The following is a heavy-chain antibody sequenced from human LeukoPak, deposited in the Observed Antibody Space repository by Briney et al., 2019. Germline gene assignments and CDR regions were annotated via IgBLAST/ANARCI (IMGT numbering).Heavy chain of an antibody. Sequence: GGSLRLSCAASGFTFSNYGMHWVRQAPGKGLEWVAVISYDGSNKYYADSVKGRFTISRDNSKNTLYLQMNSLRAEDTAVYYCARDVIAVAGGYFDYWGQGTLVTVSS. CDR1: GFTFSNYG. J-gene: IGHJ4*02. CDR3: ARDVIAVAGGYFDY. D-gene: IGHD6-19*01. V-gene: IGHV3-30*19. CDR2: ISYDGSNK.